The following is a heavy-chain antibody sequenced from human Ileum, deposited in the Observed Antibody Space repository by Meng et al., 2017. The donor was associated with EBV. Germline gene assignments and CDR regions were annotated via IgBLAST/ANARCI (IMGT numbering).Heavy chain of an antibody. V-gene: IGHV4-4*02. Sequence: QGQPQESGPGLVQPSETPSLTCAVSGGSISRSDWWSWVRQPPGKGLEWIGETSHSGSTNYSPSLKSRVTISLDKSKNQLSLKLNSVTAADTAVYYCASSDYYRSDYWGQGTLVTVSS. J-gene: IGHJ4*02. D-gene: IGHD3-22*01. CDR3: ASSDYYRSDY. CDR2: TSHSGST. CDR1: GGSISRSDW.